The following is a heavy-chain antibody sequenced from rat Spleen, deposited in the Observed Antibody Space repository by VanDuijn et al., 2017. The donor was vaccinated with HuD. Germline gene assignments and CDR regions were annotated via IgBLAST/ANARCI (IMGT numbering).Heavy chain of an antibody. V-gene: IGHV5-7*01. D-gene: IGHD1-8*01. CDR3: ASPVGGYFGF. CDR1: GFTFSDYY. CDR2: ISSDGRRN. J-gene: IGHJ1*01. Sequence: EVQLVESGGGLVQPGRSLKVSCAASGFTFSDYYMAWVRQAPKKGLEWVATISSDGRRNYYRDSVKGRFTISRDNAKSSLYLQMDSLRSEDTATYYCASPVGGYFGFWGPGTMVTVSS.